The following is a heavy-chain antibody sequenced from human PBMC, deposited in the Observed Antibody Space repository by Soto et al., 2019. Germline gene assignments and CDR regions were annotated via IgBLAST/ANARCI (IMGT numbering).Heavy chain of an antibody. CDR3: AREYSLAVVAPAY. Sequence: QVQLVESGGGVVQPGRSLRLSCAASGFTFSSYTMHWVRQTPGKRLERVAVISYDGSDKYYADSVKSRFTISRDNSKNTLYLQMNSLRTEDTSVYYCAREYSLAVVAPAYWGQGILVTVSS. CDR1: GFTFSSYT. D-gene: IGHD3-22*01. V-gene: IGHV3-30*04. J-gene: IGHJ4*02. CDR2: ISYDGSDK.